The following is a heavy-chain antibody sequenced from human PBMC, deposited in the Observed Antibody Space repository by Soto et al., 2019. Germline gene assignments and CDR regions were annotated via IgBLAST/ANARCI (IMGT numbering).Heavy chain of an antibody. CDR1: GFSFGSYA. Sequence: PGGSLRLSCAASGFSFGSYAMNWLRQAPERGQECVSFISGSGRTTYYADSVKGRFTVSRDNSKNTLYLQMNSLRAEDTALYYCAKFRGPSYSYYSMDVWGKGTTVTVSS. D-gene: IGHD3-16*01. CDR2: ISGSGRTT. CDR3: AKFRGPSYSYYSMDV. V-gene: IGHV3-23*01. J-gene: IGHJ6*03.